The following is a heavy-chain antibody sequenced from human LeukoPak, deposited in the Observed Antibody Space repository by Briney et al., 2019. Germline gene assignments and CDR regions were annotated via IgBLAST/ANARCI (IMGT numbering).Heavy chain of an antibody. V-gene: IGHV3-43*02. J-gene: IGHJ4*02. CDR3: AKDMWRFGELDYDY. Sequence: GGSLRLSCAASGFTFDDYAMHWVRQAPGKGLEWVSLISGDGGSTYYADSVKGRFTVSRDNSKNSLYLQMNSLRTEDTALYYCAKDMWRFGELDYDYWGQGTLVTVSS. CDR1: GFTFDDYA. D-gene: IGHD3-10*01. CDR2: ISGDGGST.